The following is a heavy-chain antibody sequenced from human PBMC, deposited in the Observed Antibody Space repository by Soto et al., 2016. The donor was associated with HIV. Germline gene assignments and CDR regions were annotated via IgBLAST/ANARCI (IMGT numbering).Heavy chain of an antibody. D-gene: IGHD3-22*01. CDR1: GYTFTSYG. Sequence: QVQLVQSGAEVKKPGASVKVSCKASGYTFTSYGISWVRQAPGQGLEWMGWISAYNGNTNYAQKLQGRVTMTTDTSTSTAYMELRSLRSDDTAVYYCARVNYYDSXGYLRYWYFDLWGRGTLVTVSS. CDR2: ISAYNGNT. V-gene: IGHV1-18*01. CDR3: ARVNYYDSXGYLRYWYFDL. J-gene: IGHJ2*01.